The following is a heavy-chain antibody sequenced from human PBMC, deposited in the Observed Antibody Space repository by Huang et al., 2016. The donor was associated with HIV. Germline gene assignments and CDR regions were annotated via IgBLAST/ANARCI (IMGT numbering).Heavy chain of an antibody. CDR3: ARDPRIQSWLNFFDY. J-gene: IGHJ4*02. CDR1: GFSISSYW. V-gene: IGHV3-74*01. CDR2: INSDGSSK. D-gene: IGHD3-22*01. Sequence: EVQLVESGGGLVQPGGSLRLSCAAAGFSISSYWMHWVRQAPGKGLVWVSRINSDGSSKSYADSVKGRLTISRDNAKNTLYLQMNSLRAEDTAVYYCARDPRIQSWLNFFDYWGQGTLVSVSS.